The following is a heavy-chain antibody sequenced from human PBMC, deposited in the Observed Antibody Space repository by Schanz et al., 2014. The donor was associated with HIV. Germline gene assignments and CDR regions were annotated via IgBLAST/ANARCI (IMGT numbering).Heavy chain of an antibody. J-gene: IGHJ6*02. D-gene: IGHD4-17*01. CDR3: VRLMSSDYDFYHYGMDV. V-gene: IGHV3-7*01. Sequence: EVHLVESGGGLVQPGGSLRLSCAASGFTFSDHYMDWVRQAPGKGLEWVANINGDETEKYYVDSVRGRFTISRDNAKNTLYLQMNSLRAEDTAVYYCVRLMSSDYDFYHYGMDVWGQGTTVIVSS. CDR1: GFTFSDHY. CDR2: INGDETEK.